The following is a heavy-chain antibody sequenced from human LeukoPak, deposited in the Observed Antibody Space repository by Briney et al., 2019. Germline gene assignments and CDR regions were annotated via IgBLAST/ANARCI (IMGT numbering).Heavy chain of an antibody. CDR1: GFTFSSYA. D-gene: IGHD2-15*01. Sequence: PGGSLRLSCAASGFTFSSYAVSWVRQAPGKGLEWVSVISGSGGSTYYADSVKGRFTISRDNSKNTLYLQMNSLRVEDTAGYYCAKSPVPYCSGGSCYGMDVWGQGTTVTVSS. CDR2: ISGSGGST. J-gene: IGHJ6*02. CDR3: AKSPVPYCSGGSCYGMDV. V-gene: IGHV3-23*01.